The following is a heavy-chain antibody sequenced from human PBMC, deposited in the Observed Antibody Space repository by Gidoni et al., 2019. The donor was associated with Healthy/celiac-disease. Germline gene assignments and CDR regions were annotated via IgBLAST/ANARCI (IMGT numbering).Heavy chain of an antibody. CDR2: ISGSGGST. D-gene: IGHD3-22*01. J-gene: IGHJ4*02. V-gene: IGHV3-23*01. CDR3: AGAYYYDSSGEIDY. Sequence: EVQLLEAGGGLVQPGGSLRLSCAASGFPFSSYAMSWVRQAPGKGLEWVSAISGSGGSTYYADSVKGRFTISRDNSKNTLYLQMNSLRAEDTVVYYCAGAYYYDSSGEIDYWGQGTLVTVSS. CDR1: GFPFSSYA.